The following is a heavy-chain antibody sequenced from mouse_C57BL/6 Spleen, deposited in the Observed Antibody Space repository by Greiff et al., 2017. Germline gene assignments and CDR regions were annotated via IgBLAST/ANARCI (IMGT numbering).Heavy chain of an antibody. J-gene: IGHJ3*01. V-gene: IGHV1-82*01. CDR3: ATIYYDLAWFAY. Sequence: VQLQESGPELVKPGASVQISCKASGYAFSSSWMNWVKQRPGTGLEWIGRIYPGDGDTNYNGKFKGKATLTADKSSSTAYMQLSSLTSEDSAVYVCATIYYDLAWFAYWGRGTLVTVSA. D-gene: IGHD2-4*01. CDR1: GYAFSSSW. CDR2: IYPGDGDT.